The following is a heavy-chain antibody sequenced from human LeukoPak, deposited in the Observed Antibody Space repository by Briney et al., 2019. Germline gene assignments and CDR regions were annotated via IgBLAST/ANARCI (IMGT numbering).Heavy chain of an antibody. CDR3: ARERGAVYYYGSSGYYDY. Sequence: SETLSLTCTVSGGSISSSTYYWGWIRQPPGEGLEWIGTIYYSGSTYYNPSLRGRITISVDTSKNQYSLRLSSVTAADTAVYYCARERGAVYYYGSSGYYDYWGQGTLVTVSS. D-gene: IGHD3-22*01. V-gene: IGHV4-39*07. J-gene: IGHJ4*02. CDR2: IYYSGST. CDR1: GGSISSSTYY.